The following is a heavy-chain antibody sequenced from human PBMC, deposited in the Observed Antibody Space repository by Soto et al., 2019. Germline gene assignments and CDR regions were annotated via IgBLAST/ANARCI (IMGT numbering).Heavy chain of an antibody. CDR2: ITWNCGNK. CDR3: ARATLSFGSDLAV. Sequence: VVSLILSCSASGFMFCDYNMHLFLQAPVKCLEWVSLITWNCGNKYYEYSVKGRFTISRDGTTQSVSLQMTSLKREDTGVYYCARATLSFGSDLAVWGQGTPVTVSS. V-gene: IGHV3-43*01. CDR1: GFMFCDYN. D-gene: IGHD3-3*01. J-gene: IGHJ6*02.